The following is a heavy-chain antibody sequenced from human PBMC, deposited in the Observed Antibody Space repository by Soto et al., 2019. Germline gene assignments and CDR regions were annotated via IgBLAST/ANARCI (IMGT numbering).Heavy chain of an antibody. J-gene: IGHJ6*02. CDR2: ISGYNGDT. Sequence: QGQLVQSGPEVKKPGASVKVSCKTSGYTFSRYGISWVRQAPGQGREWMGWISGYNGDTNYAQKVQGRVTMTIDTSKYTAYMELRSLTSDDTSIYYCAKNGQPPYYYYGMDVWGQGTTVTVSS. V-gene: IGHV1-18*01. D-gene: IGHD2-8*01. CDR3: AKNGQPPYYYYGMDV. CDR1: GYTFSRYG.